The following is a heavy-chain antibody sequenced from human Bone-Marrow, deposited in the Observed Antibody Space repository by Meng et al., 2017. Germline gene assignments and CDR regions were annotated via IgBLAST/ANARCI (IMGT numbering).Heavy chain of an antibody. CDR2: ISSSSSYI. V-gene: IGHV3-21*01. Sequence: GESLKISCAASGFTFSSYSMNWVRQAPGKGLEWVSSISSSSSYIYYADSVKGRFTISRDNAKNSLYLQMNSLRAKDTAVYYCARDVSQTYYYDSSGYSAFDIWGQGTMVTVSS. CDR3: ARDVSQTYYYDSSGYSAFDI. D-gene: IGHD3-22*01. J-gene: IGHJ3*02. CDR1: GFTFSSYS.